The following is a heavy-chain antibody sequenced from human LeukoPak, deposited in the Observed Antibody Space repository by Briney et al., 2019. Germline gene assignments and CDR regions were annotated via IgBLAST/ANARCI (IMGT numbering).Heavy chain of an antibody. Sequence: SETLSLTCAVYGGSFSGYYWSSIRQPPGKGLEWIASIYYSGSTYYNPSLKSRVTISADPSKNQFSLKLSSMTAADTAMYYCARHEGYSGYDLGKIGYWGRGTLVTVSS. CDR3: ARHEGYSGYDLGKIGY. CDR1: GGSFSGYY. CDR2: IYYSGST. D-gene: IGHD5-12*01. J-gene: IGHJ4*02. V-gene: IGHV4-34*01.